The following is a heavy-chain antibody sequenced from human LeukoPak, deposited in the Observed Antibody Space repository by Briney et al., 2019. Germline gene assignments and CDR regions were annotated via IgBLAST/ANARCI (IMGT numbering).Heavy chain of an antibody. CDR2: IYWNDDK. V-gene: IGHV2-5*01. CDR1: GFSLSTSGVG. Sequence: SGPTLVKPTQTLTLTCTFSGFSLSTSGVGVGWIRQPPGKALEWLALIYWNDDKRYSPSLKSRLTITKDTSKNQVVPTMTNMDPVDTATYYCAHRQLRGYSYGKDYFDYWGQGTLVTVSS. J-gene: IGHJ4*02. CDR3: AHRQLRGYSYGKDYFDY. D-gene: IGHD5-18*01.